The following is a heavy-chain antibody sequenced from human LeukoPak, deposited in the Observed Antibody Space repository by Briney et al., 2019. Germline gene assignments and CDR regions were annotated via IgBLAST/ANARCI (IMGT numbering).Heavy chain of an antibody. D-gene: IGHD3-22*01. CDR1: GGSVSSGSYY. Sequence: SETLSLTCTVSGGSVSSGSYYWSWIRQPPGKGLEWIGYIYYSGSTNYNTSLKSRVTISVDTSKNQFSLKLSSVTAADTAVYYCARDTYYYDSSGYGANWFDPWGQGTLVTVSS. J-gene: IGHJ5*02. CDR2: IYYSGST. CDR3: ARDTYYYDSSGYGANWFDP. V-gene: IGHV4-61*01.